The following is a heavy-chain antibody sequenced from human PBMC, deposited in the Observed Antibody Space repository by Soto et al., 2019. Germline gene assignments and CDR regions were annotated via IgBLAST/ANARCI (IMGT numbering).Heavy chain of an antibody. CDR1: GYTLTELS. CDR2: FDPEDGET. J-gene: IGHJ5*02. D-gene: IGHD6-19*01. CDR3: ATIYYAVAGGWFDP. Sequence: GASVKVSCKVSGYTLTELSMHWVRQAPGKGLEWMGGFDPEDGETIYAQKFQGRVTMTEDTSTDTAYMELSSLRSEDTAVYYCATIYYAVAGGWFDPWGQGTLVTVSS. V-gene: IGHV1-24*01.